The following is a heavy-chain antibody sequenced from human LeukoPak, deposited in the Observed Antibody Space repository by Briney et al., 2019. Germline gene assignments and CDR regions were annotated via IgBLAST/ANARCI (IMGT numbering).Heavy chain of an antibody. CDR3: AKGRGSSGRYACDI. J-gene: IGHJ3*02. CDR1: GYTLTEFS. V-gene: IGHV1-24*01. Sequence: ASVKVSCKVSGYTLTEFSMRWVRQAPGQGLEWMGGFDPDNGETIYAQKFQGRVTMTTDTSTDTAYMELSSLRSEDTAVYYCAKGRGSSGRYACDIWGQGTMVSVS. D-gene: IGHD1-26*01. CDR2: FDPDNGET.